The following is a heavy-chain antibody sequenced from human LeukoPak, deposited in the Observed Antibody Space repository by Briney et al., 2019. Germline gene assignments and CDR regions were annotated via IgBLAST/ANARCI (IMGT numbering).Heavy chain of an antibody. CDR2: INRDGSST. V-gene: IGHV3-74*01. Sequence: GGSLRLSCAASGFTFSSYWMHWVRQAPGKGLVWVSRINRDGSSTSYADSVKGRFTISGDNAKNTLYLQMNSLRAEDTAVYYCAKEGNYNAFDIWGQGTMVTVSS. CDR3: AKEGNYNAFDI. J-gene: IGHJ3*02. CDR1: GFTFSSYW. D-gene: IGHD3-10*01.